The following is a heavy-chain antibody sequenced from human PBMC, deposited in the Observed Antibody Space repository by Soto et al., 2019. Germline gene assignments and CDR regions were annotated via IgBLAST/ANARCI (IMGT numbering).Heavy chain of an antibody. CDR3: AKGRMGARQFSNTRAYSYAFDP. J-gene: IGHJ5*02. CDR2: MNPDSGNT. Sequence: ASVKVSCKTSGYTFRTYDINWVRQASGQGLEWLGWMNPDSGNTVYGRKFLGRVNFSSNTSTDTANMELTSLISDDSAIYYCAKGRMGARQFSNTRAYSYAFDPWGQGTLVTVSS. D-gene: IGHD3-22*01. CDR1: GYTFRTYD. V-gene: IGHV1-8*01.